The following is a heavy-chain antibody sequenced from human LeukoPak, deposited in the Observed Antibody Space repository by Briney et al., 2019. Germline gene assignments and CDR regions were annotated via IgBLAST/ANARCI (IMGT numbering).Heavy chain of an antibody. CDR1: GGSISSYY. CDR2: IYTSGST. V-gene: IGHV4-4*07. J-gene: IGHJ4*02. Sequence: PSETLSLTCTVSGGSISSYYWSWIRQPAGKGLEWIGRIYTSGSTNYNPSLKSRVTMSVDTSKNQFSLKLSSVTAADTAVYYCARGHDSSGYYYPDAYDYWGQGTLVTVSS. D-gene: IGHD3-22*01. CDR3: ARGHDSSGYYYPDAYDY.